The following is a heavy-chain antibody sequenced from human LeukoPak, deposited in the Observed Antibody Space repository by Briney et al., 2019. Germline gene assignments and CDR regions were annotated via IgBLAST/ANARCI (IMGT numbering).Heavy chain of an antibody. CDR1: GFTFSSYA. Sequence: GGSQRLSCAASGFTFSSYAMSWVRQAPEKGLEWVSTISGSGGGTYYADSVKGRFTISRDDSKNTLYLQMNSLRAEDTAVYHCVKDLGRYRNNCFDYWGQGTLVTVSS. J-gene: IGHJ4*02. CDR2: ISGSGGGT. CDR3: VKDLGRYRNNCFDY. V-gene: IGHV3-23*01. D-gene: IGHD1-26*01.